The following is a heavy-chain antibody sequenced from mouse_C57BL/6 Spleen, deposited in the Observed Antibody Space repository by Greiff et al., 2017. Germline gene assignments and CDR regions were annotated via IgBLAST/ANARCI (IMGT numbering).Heavy chain of an antibody. Sequence: EVKLVESGGGLVKPGGSLKLSCAASGFTFSSYAMSWVRQTPEKRLEWVATISDGGSYTYYPDNVKGRFTISRDNAKNNLYLQMSHLKSEDTAMYYCARASLITTVVGGDFDYWGQGTTLTVSS. V-gene: IGHV5-4*03. D-gene: IGHD1-1*01. CDR1: GFTFSSYA. CDR2: ISDGGSYT. J-gene: IGHJ2*01. CDR3: ARASLITTVVGGDFDY.